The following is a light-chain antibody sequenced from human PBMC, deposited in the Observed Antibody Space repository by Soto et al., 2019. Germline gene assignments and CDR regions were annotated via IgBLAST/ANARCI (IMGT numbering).Light chain of an antibody. V-gene: IGKV3-20*01. Sequence: EVVLTQSPGSLSLSPGDRVTLSCRASQSLVNTYVAWYQQKPGQAPRLLIYDASTRATGIPDRFSGSGSGTDFTLSITRLEPEDFAVYYCQSYGSSRTFGHGTKVDIK. CDR1: QSLVNTY. J-gene: IGKJ1*01. CDR3: QSYGSSRT. CDR2: DAS.